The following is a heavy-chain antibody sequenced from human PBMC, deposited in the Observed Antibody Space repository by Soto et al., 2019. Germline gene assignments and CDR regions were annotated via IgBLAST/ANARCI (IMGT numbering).Heavy chain of an antibody. CDR2: ISYDGSNK. CDR1: GFTFSSYA. D-gene: IGHD3-22*01. J-gene: IGHJ4*02. CDR3: ANDLGPFHYDSSVYLDY. V-gene: IGHV3-30*18. Sequence: GGSLRLSCAASGFTFSSYAMHWVRQAPGRGLEWVAVISYDGSNKYYADSVKGRFTISRDNSKNTLYLQMNSLRAEDTAVYYCANDLGPFHYDSSVYLDYWGQGTLVTVSS.